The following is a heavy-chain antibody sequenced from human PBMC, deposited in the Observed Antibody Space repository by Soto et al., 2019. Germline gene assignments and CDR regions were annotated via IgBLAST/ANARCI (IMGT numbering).Heavy chain of an antibody. D-gene: IGHD2-15*01. Sequence: ASVKVSCKASGGTFSSYAISWVRQAPGQGLEWMGGIIPIFGTANYARKFQGRVTITADESTSTAYMELSSLRSEDTAVYYCAGFNPGYCSGGSCYRYYYYGMDVWGQGTTVTVSS. CDR3: AGFNPGYCSGGSCYRYYYYGMDV. J-gene: IGHJ6*02. CDR1: GGTFSSYA. CDR2: IIPIFGTA. V-gene: IGHV1-69*13.